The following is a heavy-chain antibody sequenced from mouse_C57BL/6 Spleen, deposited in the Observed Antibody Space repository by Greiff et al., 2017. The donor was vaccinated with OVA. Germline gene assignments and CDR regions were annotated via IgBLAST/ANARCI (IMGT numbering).Heavy chain of an antibody. D-gene: IGHD1-1*01. V-gene: IGHV5-16*01. CDR2: INYDGSST. CDR1: GFTFSDYY. CDR3: ARDLPGNYGMDY. J-gene: IGHJ4*01. Sequence: EVQLVESEGGLVQPGSSMKLSCTASGFTFSDYYMAWVRQVPEKGLEWVANINYDGSSTYYLDSLKSRFIISRDNAKNILYLQMSSLKSEDTATYYCARDLPGNYGMDYWGQGTSVTVSS.